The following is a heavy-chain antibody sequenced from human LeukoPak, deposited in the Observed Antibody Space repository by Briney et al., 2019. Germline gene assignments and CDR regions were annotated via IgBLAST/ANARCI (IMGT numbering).Heavy chain of an antibody. D-gene: IGHD2-21*02. CDR1: GFTFSSYA. J-gene: IGHJ4*02. CDR3: ARDRLEAVTDDDYFDY. Sequence: GGSLRLSCAASGFTFSSYAMHWVRQAPGKGPEWVALIWYDGSNKYYGDSVKGRFTISRDNSKNTVYLQMNSLRAEDTGVYYCARDRLEAVTDDDYFDYWGQGTLVTVSS. CDR2: IWYDGSNK. V-gene: IGHV3-33*08.